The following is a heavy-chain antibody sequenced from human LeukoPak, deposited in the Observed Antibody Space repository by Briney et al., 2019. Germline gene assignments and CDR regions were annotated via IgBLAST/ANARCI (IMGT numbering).Heavy chain of an antibody. Sequence: GGSLRLSCAASGFTFSSYGMHWVRQAPGKGLEWVAVIWYDGSNKYYADSVKGRFTISRDNSKNTLYLQMNSLRAEDTAVYYCAKRPRETYYDFWSGYSDYRGPRTLVTVSS. J-gene: IGHJ4*01. CDR3: AKRPRETYYDFWSGYSDY. CDR1: GFTFSSYG. CDR2: IWYDGSNK. D-gene: IGHD3-3*01. V-gene: IGHV3-33*06.